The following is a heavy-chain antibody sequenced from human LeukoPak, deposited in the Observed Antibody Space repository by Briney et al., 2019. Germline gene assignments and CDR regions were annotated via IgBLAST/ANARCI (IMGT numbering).Heavy chain of an antibody. D-gene: IGHD3-16*01. CDR3: ARGGDKFDY. CDR1: GYTFTCYS. Sequence: ASVKVSCKTSGYTFTCYSISWVRQAPGQGLEWMGWITTYNGNTNYAQRFQGRVTMTTDTSTSTAYMELRSLRSDGTAVYYCARGGDKFDYWGQGTLVTVSS. J-gene: IGHJ4*02. V-gene: IGHV1-18*01. CDR2: ITTYNGNT.